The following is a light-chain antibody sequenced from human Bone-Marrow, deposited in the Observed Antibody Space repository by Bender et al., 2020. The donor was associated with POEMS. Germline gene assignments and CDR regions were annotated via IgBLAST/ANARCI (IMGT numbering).Light chain of an antibody. Sequence: QSVLTQPPSASGTPGQRVTISCSGGSSNIGAHAVNWYQHLPGTAPKLLIYSSHRRPSEVPDRFSGSRSGPSASLAIGGLQSEDEADYYCAVWEDRLNGWVYGGGTKLTV. CDR3: AVWEDRLNGWV. CDR1: SSNIGAHA. CDR2: SSH. J-gene: IGLJ3*02. V-gene: IGLV1-44*01.